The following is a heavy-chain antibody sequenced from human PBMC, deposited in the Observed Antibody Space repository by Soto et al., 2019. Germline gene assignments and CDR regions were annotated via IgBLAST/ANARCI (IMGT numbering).Heavy chain of an antibody. V-gene: IGHV1-18*01. CDR1: GYTFTSYG. CDR2: ISAYHGNT. J-gene: IGHJ4*02. Sequence: ASVKVSCKASGYTFTSYGISWVRQAPGQGLEWMGWISAYHGNTNYAQKLQGRVTITTDTSTSTAYMELRSLRSDDTAVYYCARDYSGNDSGNDFDYWGQGTLVTVSS. D-gene: IGHD1-1*01. CDR3: ARDYSGNDSGNDFDY.